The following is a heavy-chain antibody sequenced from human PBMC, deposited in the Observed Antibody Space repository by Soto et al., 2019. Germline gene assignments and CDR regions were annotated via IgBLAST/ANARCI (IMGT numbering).Heavy chain of an antibody. Sequence: ASVKVSCKASGYTITSYAMHWVRQAPGQRLEWMGWINAGNGNTKYSQKFQGRVTITRDTSASTAYMELSSLRSEDTAVYYCATSGSSGWYESTYYYYGMDVWGQGTTVTVSS. V-gene: IGHV1-3*01. CDR1: GYTITSYA. CDR2: INAGNGNT. CDR3: ATSGSSGWYESTYYYYGMDV. D-gene: IGHD6-19*01. J-gene: IGHJ6*02.